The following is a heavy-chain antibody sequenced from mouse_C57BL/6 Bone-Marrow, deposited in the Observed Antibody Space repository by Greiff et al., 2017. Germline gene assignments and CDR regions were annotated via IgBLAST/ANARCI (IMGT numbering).Heavy chain of an antibody. CDR2: IYPGSGNT. CDR1: GYSFTSYY. Sequence: QVQLQQSGPELVKPGASVKISCKASGYSFTSYYIHWVKQRPGQGLEWIGWIYPGSGNTKYNEKFKGKATLTADTSSSTAYLQLSSLTSEDSAVYYCARRLNSNYVEYLDYWGQGTTLTVSS. D-gene: IGHD2-5*01. J-gene: IGHJ2*01. CDR3: ARRLNSNYVEYLDY. V-gene: IGHV1-66*01.